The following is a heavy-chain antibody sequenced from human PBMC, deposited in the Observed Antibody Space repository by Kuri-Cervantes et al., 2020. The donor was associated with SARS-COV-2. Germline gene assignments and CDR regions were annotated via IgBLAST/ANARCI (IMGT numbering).Heavy chain of an antibody. CDR2: ISSSSSYI. Sequence: GGSLRLSCAASGFTFSSYSMNWVRQAPGKGLEWVSSISSSSSYIYYADSVKGRFTISRDNAKNSLYLQMISLRAEDTAVYYCARDSDFWSGYYTGIVAFDIWGQGTMVTVSS. J-gene: IGHJ3*02. D-gene: IGHD3-3*01. V-gene: IGHV3-21*01. CDR1: GFTFSSYS. CDR3: ARDSDFWSGYYTGIVAFDI.